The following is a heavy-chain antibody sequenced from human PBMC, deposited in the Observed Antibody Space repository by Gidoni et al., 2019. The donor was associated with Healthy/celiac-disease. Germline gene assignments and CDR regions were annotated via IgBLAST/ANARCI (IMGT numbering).Heavy chain of an antibody. V-gene: IGHV3-23*01. D-gene: IGHD4-17*01. J-gene: IGHJ4*02. CDR3: AKDKAYGDYS. CDR1: GFTFSSYA. CDR2: ISGSGCSN. Sequence: EVQLLESGGGLVQPGGSLRLSCAASGFTFSSYAMSWVRQAPGKGLELVSAISGSGCSNNHDDSVTGRFTIPRGKSKDQLYLQMDQLGAGEPAVYYCAKDKAYGDYSWGQGTLVTVSS.